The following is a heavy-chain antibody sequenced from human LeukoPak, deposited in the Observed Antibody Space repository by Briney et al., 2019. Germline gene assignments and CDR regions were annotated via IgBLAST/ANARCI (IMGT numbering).Heavy chain of an antibody. CDR2: IYSSGTT. V-gene: IGHV4-4*07. Sequence: PSETLSLTCTVSGGSISSYCWSWIRQPAGKGLEWIGRIYSSGTTRYNPSLESRGTMPVDTSKNQLSLRLTSVTAADTAVYYCARIKAKSSNDAFDVWGLGTMVTVSS. D-gene: IGHD2-2*01. CDR3: ARIKAKSSNDAFDV. J-gene: IGHJ3*01. CDR1: GGSISSYC.